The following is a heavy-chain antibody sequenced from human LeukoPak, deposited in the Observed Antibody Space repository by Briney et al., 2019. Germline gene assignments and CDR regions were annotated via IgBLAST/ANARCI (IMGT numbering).Heavy chain of an antibody. J-gene: IGHJ4*02. D-gene: IGHD6-13*01. CDR3: ARVYSSSWYRRYYFDY. CDR1: GYTFTDNY. Sequence: ASVKVSCKASGYTFTDNYIHWVRQAPGQGLEWMGRINPNSGGTKYAQKLQGRVTMTTDTSTSTAYMELRSLRSDDTAVYYCARVYSSSWYRRYYFDYWGQGTLVTVSS. V-gene: IGHV1-2*06. CDR2: INPNSGGT.